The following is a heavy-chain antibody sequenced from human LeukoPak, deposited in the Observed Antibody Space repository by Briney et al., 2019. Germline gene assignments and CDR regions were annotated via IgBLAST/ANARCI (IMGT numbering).Heavy chain of an antibody. CDR3: ARDYRVSGGMTDAFDI. V-gene: IGHV3-11*01. Sequence: GGSLRLSCAASGFTFSDYYMSWIRQAPGKGLEWVSYISRSGSTIYYAESVKGRFTISRDNAKNSLYLQMNSLRAENTAVYYCARDYRVSGGMTDAFDIWGQGTMVTVSS. CDR2: ISRSGSTI. D-gene: IGHD2-15*01. J-gene: IGHJ3*02. CDR1: GFTFSDYY.